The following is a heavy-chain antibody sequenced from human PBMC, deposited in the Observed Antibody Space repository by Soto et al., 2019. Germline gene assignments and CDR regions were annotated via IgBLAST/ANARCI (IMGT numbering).Heavy chain of an antibody. Sequence: ASVKVSCKASGYTFTDYYMHWVRQAPGQRLEWMGWISTDSGNTRYSQKFQGRVSITSNTSASTAYMELNSLRSEDTAVYYCARDTSSGWYRGTYYGMDVWGQGTTVTSP. CDR3: ARDTSSGWYRGTYYGMDV. CDR1: GYTFTDYY. CDR2: ISTDSGNT. V-gene: IGHV1-3*04. D-gene: IGHD6-19*01. J-gene: IGHJ6*02.